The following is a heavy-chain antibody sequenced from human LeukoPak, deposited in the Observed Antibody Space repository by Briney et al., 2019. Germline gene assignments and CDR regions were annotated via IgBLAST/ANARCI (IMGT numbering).Heavy chain of an antibody. D-gene: IGHD4-17*01. CDR2: ISSSSSYI. CDR1: GFTFSSYS. Sequence: GGSLRLSCAASGFTFSSYSMNWVRQAPGKGLEWVSSISSSSSYIYYADSVKGRFTISRDNAKNSLYLQMNSLRAEDTAVYYCARGSSYGDYGLDYWGQGTLVTVSS. J-gene: IGHJ4*02. V-gene: IGHV3-21*01. CDR3: ARGSSYGDYGLDY.